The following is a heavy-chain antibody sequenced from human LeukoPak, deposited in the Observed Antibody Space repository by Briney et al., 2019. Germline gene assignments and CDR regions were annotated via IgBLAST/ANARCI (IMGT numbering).Heavy chain of an antibody. CDR1: GIIISRNY. V-gene: IGHV3-74*01. CDR2: INPEGSST. D-gene: IGHD4-17*01. CDR3: ATVTSGH. J-gene: IGHJ4*02. Sequence: PGGSLRLSCAASGIIISRNYMQWVRQAPGKGGVCGSRINPEGSSTTYAASVNGRFTIYRDNAKNPVYLQMHSLRAEDTAVYYCATVTSGHWGQGILVTVSS.